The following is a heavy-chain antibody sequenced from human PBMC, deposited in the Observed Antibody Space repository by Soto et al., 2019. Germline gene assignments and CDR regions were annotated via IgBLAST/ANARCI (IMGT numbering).Heavy chain of an antibody. CDR1: GYTFTSYG. J-gene: IGHJ4*02. CDR2: ITAYNGNT. CDR3: ARPVGNSNGFFGY. D-gene: IGHD6-19*01. Sequence: QVQLVQSGAEVKKPGASVKVSCKASGYTFTSYGITWVRQAPGQGLEWMGWITAYNGNTNYAQKLQGRVTMTPDTSTSIAYMELRRLRSDDTAVYCCARPVGNSNGFFGYWGQGTLVTVSS. V-gene: IGHV1-18*01.